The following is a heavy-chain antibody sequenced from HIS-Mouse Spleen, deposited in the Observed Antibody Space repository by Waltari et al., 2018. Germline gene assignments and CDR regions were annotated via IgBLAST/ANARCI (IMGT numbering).Heavy chain of an antibody. D-gene: IGHD5-12*01. CDR2: IKQDGSEK. CDR1: GCTLSAYG. V-gene: IGHV3-7*01. J-gene: IGHJ5*02. CDR3: ARERRGPGWYDP. Sequence: EVQLVESGGGWVQPGGSLRLSCAASGCTLSAYGMSWDCQAPGKGLEWVANIKQDGSEKYYVDSVKGRFTISRDNAKNSLYLQMNSLRAEDTAVYYCARERRGPGWYDPWGQGTLVTVSS.